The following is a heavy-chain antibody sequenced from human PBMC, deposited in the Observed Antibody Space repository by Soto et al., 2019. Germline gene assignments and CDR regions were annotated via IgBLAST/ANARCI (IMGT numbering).Heavy chain of an antibody. J-gene: IGHJ6*02. V-gene: IGHV1-69*01. CDR1: GGTFSSYA. CDR2: IIPIFGTA. CDR3: ARGGSGYFREYYYYYGMDV. Sequence: QVQLVQSGAEVKKPGSSVKVSCKASGGTFSSYAISWVRQAPGQGLEWMGGIIPIFGTANYAQKFQGRVTITADESTSTAYKELSSLRSEDTAVYYCARGGSGYFREYYYYYGMDVWGQGTTVTVSS. D-gene: IGHD3-3*01.